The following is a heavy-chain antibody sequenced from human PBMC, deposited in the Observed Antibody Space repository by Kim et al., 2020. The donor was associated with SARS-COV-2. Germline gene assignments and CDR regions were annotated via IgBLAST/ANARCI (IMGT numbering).Heavy chain of an antibody. J-gene: IGHJ6*03. CDR3: ARDQSRITIFGVVINYYYMDV. Sequence: GGSLRLSCAASGFTFSSYWMSWVRQAPGKGLEWVANIKQDGSEKYYVDSVKGRFTISRDNAKNSLYLQMYSLRAEDTAVYYCARDQSRITIFGVVINYYYMDVWGKGTTVTVSS. CDR1: GFTFSSYW. CDR2: IKQDGSEK. V-gene: IGHV3-7*01. D-gene: IGHD3-3*01.